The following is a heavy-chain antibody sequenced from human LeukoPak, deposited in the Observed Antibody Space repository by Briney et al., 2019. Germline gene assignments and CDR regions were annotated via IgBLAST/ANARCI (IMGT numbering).Heavy chain of an antibody. V-gene: IGHV4-59*08. CDR3: ARQAGSFTTFDF. Sequence: SETLSLTCSVSSGSIGTYYWAWIRQTPGKGLEWIGYISYSGSTKYNPSLTRRITISLDTSKNQFSLELRSMTAVDTAMYYCARQAGSFTTFDFWGQGTLVTVSS. J-gene: IGHJ4*02. CDR1: SGSIGTYY. D-gene: IGHD1-26*01. CDR2: ISYSGST.